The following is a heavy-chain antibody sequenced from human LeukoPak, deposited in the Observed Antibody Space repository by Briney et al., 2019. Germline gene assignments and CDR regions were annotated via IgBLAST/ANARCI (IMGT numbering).Heavy chain of an antibody. J-gene: IGHJ2*01. Sequence: GESLQISCQGSGYLFTRKWIGWARQMPGKGLEWMGIIYPGDSETRYSPSLQGQVTISADKSINTAYLQWSSLKASDTAMYYCARRVVNNRNWYFDLWGRGTLVIVSS. CDR1: GYLFTRKW. CDR2: IYPGDSET. D-gene: IGHD4-23*01. V-gene: IGHV5-51*01. CDR3: ARRVVNNRNWYFDL.